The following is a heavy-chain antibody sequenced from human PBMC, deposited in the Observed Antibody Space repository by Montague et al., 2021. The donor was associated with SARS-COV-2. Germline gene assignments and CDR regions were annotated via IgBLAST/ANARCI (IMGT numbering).Heavy chain of an antibody. Sequence: SETLSLTCTVSGGSISNYYWSWIRQPPGGGLEWIGYIYYSGSTDYSPSLKSRVTISLDTSKNQFSPKVTSVTAADTAVYYCARGGGYYNYGLDVWGPGTTVTVSS. CDR1: GGSISNYY. CDR3: ARGGGYYNYGLDV. D-gene: IGHD3-22*01. V-gene: IGHV4-59*01. CDR2: IYYSGST. J-gene: IGHJ6*02.